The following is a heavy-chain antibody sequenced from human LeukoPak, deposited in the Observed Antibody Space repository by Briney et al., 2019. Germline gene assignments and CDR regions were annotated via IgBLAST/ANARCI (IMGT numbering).Heavy chain of an antibody. CDR3: ARGPDTYYYDSSGYYLYFDY. Sequence: SETLSLTCAVYGVSFSGYYWSWIRQPPGKGLEWIGEINHSGSTNYNPSLKSRVTISVDTSKNQFSLKLSSVTAADTAVYYCARGPDTYYYDSSGYYLYFDYWGQGTLVTVSS. D-gene: IGHD3-22*01. V-gene: IGHV4-34*01. CDR2: INHSGST. J-gene: IGHJ4*02. CDR1: GVSFSGYY.